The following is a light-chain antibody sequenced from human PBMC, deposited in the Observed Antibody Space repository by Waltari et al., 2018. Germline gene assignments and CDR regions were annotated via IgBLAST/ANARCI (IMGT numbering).Light chain of an antibody. J-gene: IGLJ2*01. CDR1: KSANNY. CDR3: QTYDGTTIL. V-gene: IGLV3-1*01. CDR2: QDN. Sequence: SYELTQPRSLSVSPAQTAIITCPGEKSANNYASWYQQRPGQSPVLVIYQDNNRPSVIPERFSGSGSGTTATLTISGTQVGDEADYYCQTYDGTTILFGGGTKLTVL.